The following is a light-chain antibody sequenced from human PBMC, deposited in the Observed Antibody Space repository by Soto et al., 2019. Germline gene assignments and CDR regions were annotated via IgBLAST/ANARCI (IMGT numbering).Light chain of an antibody. Sequence: EIVLTQSPGTLSLSPCERATLSCRSSQSVSSSYLAWYQQKPGQAPRLLIYGASSRATGIPDRFSGSGSGTDFTLTISRLEPEDFAVYYCQQYGSSPQTFGQGTKVDIK. J-gene: IGKJ1*01. CDR1: QSVSSSY. CDR3: QQYGSSPQT. V-gene: IGKV3-20*01. CDR2: GAS.